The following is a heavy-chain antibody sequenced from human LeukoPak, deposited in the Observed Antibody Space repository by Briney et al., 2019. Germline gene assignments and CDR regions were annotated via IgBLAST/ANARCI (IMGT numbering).Heavy chain of an antibody. V-gene: IGHV3-64D*06. Sequence: GGSLRLSCSASGFTFSSYAMHWVRQAPGKGLEYVSAISSNGGSTYYADSVKGRFTISRDNSKNTLYFQMSSLRAEDTAVYYCVKHVVTMVRGVDAFDIWGQGTMVTVSS. CDR3: VKHVVTMVRGVDAFDI. J-gene: IGHJ3*02. CDR1: GFTFSSYA. CDR2: ISSNGGST. D-gene: IGHD3-10*01.